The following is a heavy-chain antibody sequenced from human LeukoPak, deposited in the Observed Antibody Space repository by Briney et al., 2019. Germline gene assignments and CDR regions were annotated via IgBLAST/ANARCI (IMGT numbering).Heavy chain of an antibody. CDR3: ARGLSPYSSGDVS. Sequence: SVKVSCKASGYTFTSYAMNWVRQPPGQGLEWMGGIIPIFGTANYAQKFQGRVTITADKSTSTAYMELSSLRSEDTAVYYCARGLSPYSSGDVSWGQGTLVTVSS. CDR1: GYTFTSYA. CDR2: IIPIFGTA. D-gene: IGHD6-19*01. V-gene: IGHV1-69*06. J-gene: IGHJ5*02.